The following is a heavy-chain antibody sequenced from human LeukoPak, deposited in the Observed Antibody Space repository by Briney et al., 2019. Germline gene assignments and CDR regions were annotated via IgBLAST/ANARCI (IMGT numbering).Heavy chain of an antibody. CDR2: INADTGKP. CDR3: AREVVRFDY. Sequence: ASVKVSCKASGYTFNTHSITWVRQAPGQGLEWLGWINADTGKPTYAQDFTGRFVFSLETSVSTAYLQISSLKAEDTAVYYCAREVVRFDYWGQGTLVTVSS. V-gene: IGHV7-4-1*02. J-gene: IGHJ4*02. D-gene: IGHD6-6*01. CDR1: GYTFNTHS.